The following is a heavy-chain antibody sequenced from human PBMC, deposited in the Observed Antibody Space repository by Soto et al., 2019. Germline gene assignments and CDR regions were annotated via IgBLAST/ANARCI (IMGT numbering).Heavy chain of an antibody. V-gene: IGHV4-4*02. CDR2: IHHSGGP. Sequence: QVQLQESGPGLVKPSGTLSLTCAVSGDSISSSAWWTWVRQPPGKGLEWIGEIHHSGGPNYNPSLKSRVTISIDKPKTQCSRKLSPVTAADTAVYYCARDYAGITGTTLVWGQGLLVTVSS. CDR1: GDSISSSAW. J-gene: IGHJ4*02. D-gene: IGHD1-20*01. CDR3: ARDYAGITGTTLV.